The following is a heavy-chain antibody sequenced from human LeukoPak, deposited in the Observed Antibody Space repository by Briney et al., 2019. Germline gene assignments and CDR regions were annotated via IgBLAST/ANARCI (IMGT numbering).Heavy chain of an antibody. J-gene: IGHJ3*02. D-gene: IGHD4-23*01. Sequence: GGSLRLSCAASGFTFSSYSMSWVRQAPGKGLEWVSYISSSSSTIYYADSVKGRFTISRDNAKNSLYLQMNSLRDEDTAVYYCARKNGGNSGDAFDIWGQGTMVTVSS. V-gene: IGHV3-48*02. CDR2: ISSSSSTI. CDR3: ARKNGGNSGDAFDI. CDR1: GFTFSSYS.